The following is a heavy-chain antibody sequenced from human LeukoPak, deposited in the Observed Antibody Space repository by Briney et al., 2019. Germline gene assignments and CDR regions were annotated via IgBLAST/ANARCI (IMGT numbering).Heavy chain of an antibody. CDR1: GFTFDDYA. CDR3: AKVAYSNYVWDAFDI. CDR2: ISWNSGSI. V-gene: IGHV3-9*01. D-gene: IGHD4-11*01. J-gene: IGHJ3*02. Sequence: PGGSLRLSCAASGFTFDDYAMHWVRQAPGKGLEWVSGISWNSGSIGYADSVKGRFTISRDNSKNTLYLQMNSLRAEDTAVYYCAKVAYSNYVWDAFDIWGQGTMVTVSS.